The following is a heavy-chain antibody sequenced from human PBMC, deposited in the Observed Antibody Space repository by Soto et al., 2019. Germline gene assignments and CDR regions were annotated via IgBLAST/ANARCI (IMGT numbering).Heavy chain of an antibody. CDR3: AKDLIRGIAAAGDFDY. Sequence: QVQLVESGGGVVQPGRSLRLSCAASGFTFSSYGMHWVRQAPGKGLEWVAVISYDGSNKYYADSVKGRFTISRDNSKNTLYLQRNSLRAEDTAVYYCAKDLIRGIAAAGDFDYWGQGTLVTVSS. D-gene: IGHD6-13*01. CDR1: GFTFSSYG. CDR2: ISYDGSNK. V-gene: IGHV3-30*18. J-gene: IGHJ4*02.